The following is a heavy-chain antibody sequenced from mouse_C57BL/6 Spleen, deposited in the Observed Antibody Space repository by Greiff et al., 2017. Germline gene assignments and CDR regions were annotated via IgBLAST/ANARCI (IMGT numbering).Heavy chain of an antibody. CDR1: GYAFSSYW. CDR3: ARSRDDYGFAY. J-gene: IGHJ3*01. V-gene: IGHV1-80*01. D-gene: IGHD2-4*01. CDR2: IYPGDGDT. Sequence: QVQLKESGAELVKPGASVKISCKASGYAFSSYWMNWVKQRPGKGLEWIGQIYPGDGDTNYNGKFKGKATLTADKSSSTAYMQLSSLTSEDSAVYFCARSRDDYGFAYWGQGTLVTVSA.